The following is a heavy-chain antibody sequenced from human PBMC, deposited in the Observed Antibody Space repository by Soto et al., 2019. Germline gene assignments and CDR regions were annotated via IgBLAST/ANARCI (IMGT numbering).Heavy chain of an antibody. J-gene: IGHJ4*02. CDR2: INPNSGGT. CDR3: ARDYRNFDH. V-gene: IGHV1-2*02. CDR1: TFTAYY. Sequence: TFTAYYMHWVRQAPGQGLEWMGWINPNSGGTNYAQKFQGRVTMTRDTSITTAYMELSRLRSDDTAVYYCARDYRNFDHWGLGTLVTFSS.